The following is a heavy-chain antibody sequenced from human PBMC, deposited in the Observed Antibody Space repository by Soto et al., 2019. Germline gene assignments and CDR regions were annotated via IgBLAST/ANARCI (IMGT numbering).Heavy chain of an antibody. Sequence: ASVKVSCKASGYPFTSYYIHWVRQAPGQGLEWMGIINPNDGSTSYAQKLQGRVTMTTDTSTSTAYMELRSLRSDDTAVYYCAKDEGSSTLLDPWGQGTLVTVS. CDR1: GYPFTSYY. D-gene: IGHD6-6*01. CDR3: AKDEGSSTLLDP. J-gene: IGHJ5*02. V-gene: IGHV1-46*01. CDR2: INPNDGST.